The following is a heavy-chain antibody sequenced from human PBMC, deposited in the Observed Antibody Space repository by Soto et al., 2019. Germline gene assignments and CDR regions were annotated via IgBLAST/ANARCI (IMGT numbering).Heavy chain of an antibody. D-gene: IGHD3-16*01. V-gene: IGHV3-30-3*01. CDR3: AREPNRGKDY. CDR1: GFTFSSYA. CDR2: ISYDGSNK. Sequence: PGGSLRLSCAASGFTFSSYAMHWVRQAPGKGLEWVAVISYDGSNKYYADSVKGRFTISRDNSKNTLYLQMNSLRAEDTAVYYCAREPNRGKDYWGQGTLVTVSS. J-gene: IGHJ4*02.